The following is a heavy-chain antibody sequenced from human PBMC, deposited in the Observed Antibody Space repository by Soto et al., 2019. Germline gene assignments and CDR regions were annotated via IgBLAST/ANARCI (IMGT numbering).Heavy chain of an antibody. D-gene: IGHD3-3*02. CDR1: GYTFTSYA. CDR2: INAGNGNT. V-gene: IGHV1-3*01. CDR3: ARVPTLSHFWGQRGPFGY. Sequence: ASVKVSCKASGYTFTSYAIHWGRQAPGQRLEWMGWINAGNGNTKYSQKFQGRVTITRDTSASTAYMELSSLRSEDTAVYYCARVPTLSHFWGQRGPFGYWGQGTLVTVSS. J-gene: IGHJ4*02.